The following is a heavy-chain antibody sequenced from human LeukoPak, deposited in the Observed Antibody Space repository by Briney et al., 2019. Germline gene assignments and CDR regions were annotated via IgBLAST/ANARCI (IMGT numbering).Heavy chain of an antibody. CDR2: INPNSGVT. CDR1: GYTFTGYH. Sequence: ASVKVSCKASGYTFTGYHVHWVRQAPGQGLEWVGRINPNSGVTNYAQKFQGRVTITRHTSITTAHMELSRLRSDDTAVYYCARDRSGILGYYYNGMDVWGQGTTVTVSS. CDR3: ARDRSGILGYYYNGMDV. D-gene: IGHD3-10*01. J-gene: IGHJ6*02. V-gene: IGHV1-2*06.